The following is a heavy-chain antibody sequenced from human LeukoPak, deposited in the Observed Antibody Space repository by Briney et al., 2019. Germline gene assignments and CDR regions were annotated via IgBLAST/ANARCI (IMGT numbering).Heavy chain of an antibody. CDR3: AKSVGSWDYGYFDY. J-gene: IGHJ4*02. CDR1: GFTFSSYA. CDR2: ISGSGGST. D-gene: IGHD4/OR15-4a*01. Sequence: PGGSLRLSCAASGFTFSSYAMSWVRQAPGKGLEWVSAISGSGGSTYYADSVKGRFTISRDNSKNALYLQMNSLRAEDTAVYYCAKSVGSWDYGYFDYWGQGTLVTVSS. V-gene: IGHV3-23*01.